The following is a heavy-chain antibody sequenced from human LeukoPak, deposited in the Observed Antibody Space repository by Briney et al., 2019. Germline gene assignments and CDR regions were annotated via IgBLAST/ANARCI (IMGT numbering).Heavy chain of an antibody. J-gene: IGHJ6*03. CDR3: ARGYDFWSGYYMGSAYYYYMDV. V-gene: IGHV1-46*03. CDR2: INPSGGST. D-gene: IGHD3-3*01. Sequence: ASVKVSCKASGYTFTSYYMHWVRQAPGQGLEWMGIINPSGGSTSYAQKFQGRVTMTRDTSTGTVYMELSSLRSEDTAVYYCARGYDFWSGYYMGSAYYYYMDVWGKGTTVTVSS. CDR1: GYTFTSYY.